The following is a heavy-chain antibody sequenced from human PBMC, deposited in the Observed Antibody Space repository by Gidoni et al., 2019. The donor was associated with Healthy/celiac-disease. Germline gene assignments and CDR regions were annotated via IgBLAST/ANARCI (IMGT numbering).Heavy chain of an antibody. CDR3: ARDSSGFHAFDI. CDR1: GFPFSSYW. V-gene: IGHV3-7*04. J-gene: IGHJ3*02. Sequence: EVQLVESGGGLVQPGGSLRLSCAASGFPFSSYWMSWVRQAPGKGLEWVANIKQDGSEKYYVDSVKGRFTISRDNAKNSLYLQMNSLRAEDTAVYYCARDSSGFHAFDIWGQGTMVTVSS. CDR2: IKQDGSEK. D-gene: IGHD3-22*01.